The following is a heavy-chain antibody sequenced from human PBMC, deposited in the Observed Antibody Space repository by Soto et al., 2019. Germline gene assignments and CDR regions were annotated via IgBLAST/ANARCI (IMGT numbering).Heavy chain of an antibody. CDR2: IYYSGST. CDR1: GGSVSSGSYY. V-gene: IGHV4-61*01. CDR3: ARALGGPNRGLDY. Sequence: KTSETLSLTCTVSGGSVSSGSYYWSWIRQPPGKGLEWIGYIYYSGSTNYNPSLKSRVTISVDTSKNQFSLKLSSVTAADTAVYYCARALGGPNRGLDYWGQGTLVTVSS. J-gene: IGHJ4*02. D-gene: IGHD3-16*01.